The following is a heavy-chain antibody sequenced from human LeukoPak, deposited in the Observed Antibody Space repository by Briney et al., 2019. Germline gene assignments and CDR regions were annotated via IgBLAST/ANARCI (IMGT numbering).Heavy chain of an antibody. CDR1: GFTFSNSA. CDR2: ISFDGSND. CDR3: AMGSSALTRYSSGWEGLFDN. D-gene: IGHD3-22*01. V-gene: IGHV3-30*03. Sequence: PGGSLRLSCVTSGFTFSNSAIHWVRQSPGNGLEWVAVISFDGSNDYYAASVKGRFTISRDNSNNTLYLRMNTLRRDDTAVYYCAMGSSALTRYSSGWEGLFDNWGQGTLVTVSS. J-gene: IGHJ4*02.